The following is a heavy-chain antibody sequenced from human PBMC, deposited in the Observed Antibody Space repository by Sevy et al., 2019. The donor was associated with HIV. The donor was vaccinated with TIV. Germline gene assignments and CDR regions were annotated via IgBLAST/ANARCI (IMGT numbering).Heavy chain of an antibody. CDR2: ISNSGST. V-gene: IGHV4-4*07. CDR1: GGSISSSY. D-gene: IGHD4-17*01. J-gene: IGHJ4*02. Sequence: SETLSLTCTVSGGSISSSYWNWIRQPAGKGLEWIGRISNSGSTKYNPSLKSRVTMSVDTSKNQFSLKLSSVTAADTAVYYCATEARGDYEDCFDCWGQGTLVTVSS. CDR3: ATEARGDYEDCFDC.